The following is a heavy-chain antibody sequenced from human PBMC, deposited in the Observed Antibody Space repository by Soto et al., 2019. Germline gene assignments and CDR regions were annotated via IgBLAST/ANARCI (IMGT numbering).Heavy chain of an antibody. J-gene: IGHJ6*02. CDR2: IKSQGDGGTR. V-gene: IGHV3-15*01. D-gene: IGHD2-2*01. Sequence: ELQLVESGGGLVKPGGSLRLSCADSGFSFRNAWMSWVRQAPGKGLEWDGHIKSQGDGGTRDYAAPVKGRFTISRDDSKNTLFLQMNSLKNEDTAVYFCTTDLQAYCDGTTCYAGNYYYDDMDVWGQGTTVTVSS. CDR3: TTDLQAYCDGTTCYAGNYYYDDMDV. CDR1: GFSFRNAW.